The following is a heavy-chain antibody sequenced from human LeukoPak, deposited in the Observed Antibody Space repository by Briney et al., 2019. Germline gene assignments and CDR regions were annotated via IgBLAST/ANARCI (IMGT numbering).Heavy chain of an antibody. CDR2: IKQDGSEK. V-gene: IGHV3-7*03. CDR1: GFTFSSYW. Sequence: GGSLRLSCAASGFTFSSYWMSWVRRAPGKGLEWVANIKQDGSEKYYVDSVKGRFTISRDNAKSSLFLQMNSLRAEDTAVYYCARARGAGPGAHFDYWGQGTPVIVSS. CDR3: ARARGAGPGAHFDY. J-gene: IGHJ4*02. D-gene: IGHD3-10*01.